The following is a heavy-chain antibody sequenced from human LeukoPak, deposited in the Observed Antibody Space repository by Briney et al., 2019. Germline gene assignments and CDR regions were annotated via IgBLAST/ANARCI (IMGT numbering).Heavy chain of an antibody. Sequence: SVKVSCKASGGTFSSYAISWVRQAPGQGLEWMGGILPIVGTANYAQKFQGRVTITADHSTSTAYMELSSLRSEDTAVYFCARDVGATVVFDIWGQGTFVTVSS. CDR1: GGTFSSYA. CDR2: ILPIVGTA. V-gene: IGHV1-69*13. D-gene: IGHD1-26*01. J-gene: IGHJ3*02. CDR3: ARDVGATVVFDI.